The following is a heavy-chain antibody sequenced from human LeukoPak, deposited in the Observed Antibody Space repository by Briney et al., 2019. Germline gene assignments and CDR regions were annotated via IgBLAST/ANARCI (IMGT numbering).Heavy chain of an antibody. CDR2: IYYSGST. V-gene: IGHV4-59*01. CDR1: GGPIGSFY. CDR3: AREGVAAAGTDLNDAFDI. J-gene: IGHJ3*02. Sequence: PSETLSLTCTVSGGPIGSFYWTWIRQPPGKGLEWIGYIYYSGSTNYNPSLKSRVTISVDTSKNQFFLKLSSVTAADTAVYYCAREGVAAAGTDLNDAFDIWGQGTMVTVSS. D-gene: IGHD6-13*01.